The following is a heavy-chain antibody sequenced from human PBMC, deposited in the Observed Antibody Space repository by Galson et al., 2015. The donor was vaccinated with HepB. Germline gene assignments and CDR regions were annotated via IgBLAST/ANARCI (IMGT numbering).Heavy chain of an antibody. CDR3: ARARSDDYGDSRFDY. CDR1: GYTFTSYG. D-gene: IGHD4-17*01. V-gene: IGHV1-18*01. Sequence: SVKVSCKASGYTFTSYGISWVRQAPGQGLEWMGWISAYNGNTNYAQKLQGRVTMTTDTSTSTAYMELRSLRSDDTTVYYCARARSDDYGDSRFDYWGQGTLVTVSS. CDR2: ISAYNGNT. J-gene: IGHJ4*02.